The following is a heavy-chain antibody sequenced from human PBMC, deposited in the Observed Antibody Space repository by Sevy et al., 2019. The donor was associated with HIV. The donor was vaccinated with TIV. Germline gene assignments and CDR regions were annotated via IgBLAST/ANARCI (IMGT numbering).Heavy chain of an antibody. V-gene: IGHV3-23*01. CDR3: AKEHDNSWFDP. Sequence: GGSLRLSCAASGFTFNFYVMTWVRQAPGKGLEWVSSITGSGSSTYYADSVKGRFTISRDNSKNTLYLQMNSLRAEDTAVYYCAKEHDNSWFDPWGQGTLVTVSS. D-gene: IGHD3-9*01. CDR1: GFTFNFYV. J-gene: IGHJ5*02. CDR2: ITGSGSST.